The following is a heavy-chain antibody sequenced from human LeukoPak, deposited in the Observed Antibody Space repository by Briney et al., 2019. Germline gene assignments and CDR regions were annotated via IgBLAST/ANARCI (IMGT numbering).Heavy chain of an antibody. CDR2: IYYSGST. CDR3: ARRGPRFDFDY. V-gene: IGHV4-39*01. CDR1: GGSISSSSYY. Sequence: SETLSLTCTVSGGSISSSSYYWGWIRQPPGKGLEWIGSIYYSGSTYYNPSLKSRVTISVDTSKNQFSLKLSSVTAADTAVYYCARRGPRFDFDYWGQGTLVTVSS. D-gene: IGHD3-10*01. J-gene: IGHJ4*02.